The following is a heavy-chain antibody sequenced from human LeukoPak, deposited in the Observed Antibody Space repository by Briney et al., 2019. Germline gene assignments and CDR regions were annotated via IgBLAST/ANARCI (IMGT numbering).Heavy chain of an antibody. D-gene: IGHD2-2*01. J-gene: IGHJ6*04. CDR3: ARASHIVVVPAATHYYYGMDV. CDR1: GGTFSSYA. V-gene: IGHV1-69*13. Sequence: SVKVSCKASGGTFSSYAISRVRQAPGQGLEWMGGIIPIFGTANYAQKFQGRVTITADESTSTAYMELSSLRSEDTAVYYCARASHIVVVPAATHYYYGMDVWGKGTTVTVSS. CDR2: IIPIFGTA.